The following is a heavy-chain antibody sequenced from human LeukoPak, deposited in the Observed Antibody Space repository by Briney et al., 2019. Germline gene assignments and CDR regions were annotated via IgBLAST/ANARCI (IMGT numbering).Heavy chain of an antibody. CDR3: ARGIVVVPAAILTGAFAY. Sequence: GGSLRLSCAVSGCTLSNYGMSWVGQAPGKGVEWVAGISDSGGRTTYAASVTGRFPISSDNATNSIYLQMNSLRAEDTAVYYCARGIVVVPAAILTGAFAYWGQGTLVTVSS. CDR1: GCTLSNYG. D-gene: IGHD2-2*01. J-gene: IGHJ4*02. V-gene: IGHV3-23*01. CDR2: ISDSGGRT.